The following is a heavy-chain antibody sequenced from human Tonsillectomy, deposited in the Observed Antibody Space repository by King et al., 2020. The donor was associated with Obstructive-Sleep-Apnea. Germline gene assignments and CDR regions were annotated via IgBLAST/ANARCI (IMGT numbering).Heavy chain of an antibody. J-gene: IGHJ6*02. V-gene: IGHV3-48*04. D-gene: IGHD3-16*01. Sequence: VQLVESGGGLVQPGGSLRLSCAASGFTFSSYSMNWARQAPGKGLEWVSYISSSSSTIYYADSVKGRFTISRDNAKNSLYLQMNSLRAEDTAVYYCARSVERVFTFVYYYYGMDVWGQGTTVTVSS. CDR1: GFTFSSYS. CDR2: ISSSSSTI. CDR3: ARSVERVFTFVYYYYGMDV.